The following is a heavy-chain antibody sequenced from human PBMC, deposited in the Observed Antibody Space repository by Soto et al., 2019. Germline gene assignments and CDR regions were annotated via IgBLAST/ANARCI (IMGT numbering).Heavy chain of an antibody. CDR3: ARQGYCSGGSCYSRGLDYYYGMDV. Sequence: GESLKISCKGSGYSFTSYWISWVRQMPGKGLAWMGRIDPSDSYTNYSPSFQGHVTISADKSISTAYLQWSSLKASDTSMYYCARQGYCSGGSCYSRGLDYYYGMDVWGQGTTVTVSS. CDR1: GYSFTSYW. J-gene: IGHJ6*02. D-gene: IGHD2-15*01. V-gene: IGHV5-10-1*01. CDR2: IDPSDSYT.